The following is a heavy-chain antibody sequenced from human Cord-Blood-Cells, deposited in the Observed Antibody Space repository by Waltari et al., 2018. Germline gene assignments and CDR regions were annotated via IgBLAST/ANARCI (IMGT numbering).Heavy chain of an antibody. J-gene: IGHJ3*02. Sequence: QVQLVQSGAEVKKPGASVKVSCKASGYTFTSYDINWVRQATGQGLEWMGWMNPNSGNTGYAQKCQGRVTITRNTSISTAYMELSSLRSEDTAVYYCARVYCSSTSCYDAFDIWGQGTMVTVSS. V-gene: IGHV1-8*03. CDR3: ARVYCSSTSCYDAFDI. CDR1: GYTFTSYD. CDR2: MNPNSGNT. D-gene: IGHD2-2*01.